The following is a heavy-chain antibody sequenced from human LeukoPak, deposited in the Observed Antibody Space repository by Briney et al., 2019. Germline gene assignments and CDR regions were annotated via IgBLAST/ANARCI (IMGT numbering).Heavy chain of an antibody. J-gene: IGHJ5*02. CDR3: ARARGLGPAGWFDP. Sequence: PGGSLRLSCAASGFTVSSNYMSWVRQAPGKGLEWVSMIYSGGSTYYADSVKGRFTISRDNSKNTLDLQMDSLRVEDTAVYYCARARGLGPAGWFDPWGQGTLVIVSS. V-gene: IGHV3-66*01. CDR1: GFTVSSNY. D-gene: IGHD3-10*01. CDR2: IYSGGST.